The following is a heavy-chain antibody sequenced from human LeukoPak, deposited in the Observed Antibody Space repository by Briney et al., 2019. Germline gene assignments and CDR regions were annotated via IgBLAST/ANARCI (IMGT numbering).Heavy chain of an antibody. CDR1: GFTFSTSG. Sequence: PGGSLRLSCAASGFTFSTSGRNWVRQAPGRGLEWVSAISGSGGRTYYADSVKGRFTISRDNSKNTLYLQMNSLRAEDTAVYNCAKGDFYGSGRDYYYYMDVWGKGTTVTISS. V-gene: IGHV3-23*01. CDR2: ISGSGGRT. CDR3: AKGDFYGSGRDYYYYMDV. D-gene: IGHD3-10*01. J-gene: IGHJ6*03.